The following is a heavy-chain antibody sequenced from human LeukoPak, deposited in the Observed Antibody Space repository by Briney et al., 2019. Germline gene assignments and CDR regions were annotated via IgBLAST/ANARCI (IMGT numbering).Heavy chain of an antibody. CDR1: GYTFTSYD. CDR3: ARGWRDYYGSGSYYNRRPNRDV. CDR2: VNPNSGNT. D-gene: IGHD3-10*01. Sequence: ASVKVSCKASGYTFTSYDINWVRQATGQGLEWMAWVNPNSGNTGYAQKFQGRVTMTRNTSISTAYMELSSLRSEDTAVYYCARGWRDYYGSGSYYNRRPNRDVWGKGTTVTVSS. J-gene: IGHJ6*03. V-gene: IGHV1-8*01.